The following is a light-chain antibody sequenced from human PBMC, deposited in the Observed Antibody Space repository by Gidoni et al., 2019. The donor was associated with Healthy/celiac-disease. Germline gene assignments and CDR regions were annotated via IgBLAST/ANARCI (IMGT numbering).Light chain of an antibody. CDR1: PSVSSSY. CDR2: GDS. CDR3: QQYGSSPRYT. Sequence: EIVLTQSPGTLSLSPGERATLSCRAIPSVSSSYLAWYQQKPGQAPRLLLYGDSSRATVLPVRFSGSGSGTDFTLTISRLEPEDFAVYYCQQYGSSPRYTFGQGTKLEIK. J-gene: IGKJ2*01. V-gene: IGKV3-20*01.